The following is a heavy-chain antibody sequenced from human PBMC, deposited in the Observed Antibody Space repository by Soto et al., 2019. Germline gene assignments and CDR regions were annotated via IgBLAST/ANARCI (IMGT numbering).Heavy chain of an antibody. D-gene: IGHD2-2*02. J-gene: IGHJ5*02. CDR2: IYYSGST. V-gene: IGHV4-30-4*01. Sequence: ASETLSLTCTVSGGSISSGDYYWSWIRQPPGKGLEWIGYIYYSGSTYYNPSLKSRVTISVDTSKNQFSLKLSSVTAADTAVYYCASRYCSSNSCYKVNWFDPWGQGTLVTVSS. CDR1: GGSISSGDYY. CDR3: ASRYCSSNSCYKVNWFDP.